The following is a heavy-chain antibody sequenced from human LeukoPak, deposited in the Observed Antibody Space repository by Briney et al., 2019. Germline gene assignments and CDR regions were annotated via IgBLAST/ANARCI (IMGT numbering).Heavy chain of an antibody. Sequence: GGSLRLSCAASGFTVSGNYMTWVRQAPGQGLEWVSVIYRDGSTYYADFVKGRFTISRDNSKNTLYLQMNSLRAEDTAVYYCARDRSSSWGRYFDYWGQGTLVTVSS. D-gene: IGHD6-13*01. J-gene: IGHJ4*02. V-gene: IGHV3-53*01. CDR3: ARDRSSSWGRYFDY. CDR1: GFTVSGNY. CDR2: IYRDGST.